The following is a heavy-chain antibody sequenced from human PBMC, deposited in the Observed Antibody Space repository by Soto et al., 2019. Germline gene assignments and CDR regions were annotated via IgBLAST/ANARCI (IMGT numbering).Heavy chain of an antibody. CDR1: GFTLSRYS. J-gene: IGHJ4*02. CDR3: ARGGVATIFGDS. V-gene: IGHV3-48*02. Sequence: EVQLVESGGGLVQPGGSLRVSCAASGFTLSRYSMNWVRQAPGKGLEWLSYIDSSSDTIYYADSVKGRFIISRDSAKNSLYLQMNSLRDEDTAVYYCARGGVATIFGDSWGQGTLVTVSS. CDR2: IDSSSDTI. D-gene: IGHD5-12*01.